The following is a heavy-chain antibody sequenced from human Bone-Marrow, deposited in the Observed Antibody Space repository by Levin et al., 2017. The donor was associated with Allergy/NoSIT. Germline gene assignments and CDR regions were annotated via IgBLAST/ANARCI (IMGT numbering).Heavy chain of an antibody. Sequence: SQTLSLTCAVYGGSFSGYYWSWIRQPPGKGLEWIGEINHSGSTNYNPSLKSRVTISVDTSKNQFSLKLSSVTAADTAVYYCARGQVVAAAAHPTPSYYYYGMDVWGQGTTVTVSS. CDR2: INHSGST. CDR3: ARGQVVAAAAHPTPSYYYYGMDV. V-gene: IGHV4-34*01. J-gene: IGHJ6*02. CDR1: GGSFSGYY. D-gene: IGHD6-13*01.